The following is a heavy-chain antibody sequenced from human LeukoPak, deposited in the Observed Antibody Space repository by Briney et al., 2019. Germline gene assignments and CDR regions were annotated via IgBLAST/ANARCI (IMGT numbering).Heavy chain of an antibody. CDR2: IRYDGSNK. CDR1: GFTFSSYG. V-gene: IGHV3-30*02. Sequence: GGSLRLSCAACGFTFSSYGMHWVRQAPGKGLEWVTFIRYDGSNKYSADSVKGRFTISRDNSKNTLYLQMNSLRVEDTAVYYCAKAIHCGGDCSYFDYWGQGTLVTVSS. D-gene: IGHD2-21*01. CDR3: AKAIHCGGDCSYFDY. J-gene: IGHJ4*02.